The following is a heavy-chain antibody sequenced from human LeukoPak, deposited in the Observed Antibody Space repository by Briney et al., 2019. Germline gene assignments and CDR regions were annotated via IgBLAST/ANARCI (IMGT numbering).Heavy chain of an antibody. J-gene: IGHJ4*02. V-gene: IGHV4-59*01. CDR2: IYYSGST. Sequence: PSETLSLTCTVSGGSISPYYWSWIRQPPGKGLDWLGYIYYSGSTDYNPSPKSRVAISVDTSKNRFSLKLSSVTAADTAVYYCARSTGSTMFIDYWGQGTLVTVSS. CDR1: GGSISPYY. D-gene: IGHD3-10*02. CDR3: ARSTGSTMFIDY.